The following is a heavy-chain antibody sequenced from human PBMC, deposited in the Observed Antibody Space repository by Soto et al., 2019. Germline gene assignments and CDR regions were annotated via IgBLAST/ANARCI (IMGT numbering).Heavy chain of an antibody. D-gene: IGHD6-13*01. Sequence: QTEGCLRGSWERSGITFCHYGMSWVRQGPGKGLEGVSGIGPSGTTYYADSVKGRFTVSRDNAKKTMYMQMNSLRADDTAVYYYARLGVKAGSSARWFDPWGQGA. CDR2: IGPSGTT. CDR1: GITFCHYG. J-gene: IGHJ5*02. V-gene: IGHV3-23*01. CDR3: ARLGVKAGSSARWFDP.